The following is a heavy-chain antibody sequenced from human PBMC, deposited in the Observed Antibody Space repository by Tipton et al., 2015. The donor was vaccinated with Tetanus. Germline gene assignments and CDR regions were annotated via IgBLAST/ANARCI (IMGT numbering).Heavy chain of an antibody. CDR1: GFTFSNYR. Sequence: SLRLSCVVSGFTFSNYRMNWVRQAPGKGLQWVASISSTSSYIYYADSLKGRFTISRDNTKNSLYLQINSLRAEDAALYYCVSGRKLDYWGQGTLVTVSS. CDR3: VSGRKLDY. V-gene: IGHV3-21*01. J-gene: IGHJ4*02. CDR2: ISSTSSYI. D-gene: IGHD1-26*01.